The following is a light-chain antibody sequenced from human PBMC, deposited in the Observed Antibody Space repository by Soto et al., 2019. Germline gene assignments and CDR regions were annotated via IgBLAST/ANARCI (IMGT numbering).Light chain of an antibody. J-gene: IGKJ5*01. CDR2: DAS. CDR1: QSVSIL. Sequence: EIVLTQSPATLSLSPGQRATLSCRASQSVSILLAWFQQKPGQAPRLLIYDASNRATGVPARFSGSGSGTDFTLTISSLEPEDFALYYCQQRSSWPPLFGQGTRLEIK. V-gene: IGKV3-11*01. CDR3: QQRSSWPPL.